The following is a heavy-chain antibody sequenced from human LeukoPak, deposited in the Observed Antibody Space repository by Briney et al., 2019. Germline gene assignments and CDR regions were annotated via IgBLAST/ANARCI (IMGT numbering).Heavy chain of an antibody. CDR1: GFTFSNYA. V-gene: IGHV3-23*01. D-gene: IGHD3-16*01. Sequence: GGSLRLSCAASGFTFSNYAMSWNRQAPGKGLEWVSGVTVGGVSTYHAESVKGRFTISRDNSKNMLYLQMNSLRAEDTAVYYCAKGVYYDSDNFDFWGHGNLVAVSS. CDR2: VTVGGVST. J-gene: IGHJ4*01. CDR3: AKGVYYDSDNFDF.